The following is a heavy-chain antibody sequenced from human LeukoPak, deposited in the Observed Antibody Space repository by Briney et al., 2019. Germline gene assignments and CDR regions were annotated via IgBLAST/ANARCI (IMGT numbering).Heavy chain of an antibody. Sequence: PSETLSLTCAVYGGSFSGYYWSWIRQPPGKGLEWIGEINHSGSTNYNPSLKSRVTISVDKSKNQFSLKLSSVTAADTAVYYCARAYSGSYSFDYWGQGTLVTVSS. D-gene: IGHD1-26*01. J-gene: IGHJ4*02. CDR2: INHSGST. CDR3: ARAYSGSYSFDY. CDR1: GGSFSGYY. V-gene: IGHV4-34*01.